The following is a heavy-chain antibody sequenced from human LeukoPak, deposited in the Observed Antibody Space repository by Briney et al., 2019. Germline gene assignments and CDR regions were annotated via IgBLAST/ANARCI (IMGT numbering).Heavy chain of an antibody. V-gene: IGHV4-4*07. CDR3: TRGIVGATAPDY. Sequence: SETLSLTCTVSGGSISSYKWSWIRQPAGKGLEWIGRIYSSGSTNYNPSLKSRVAMSVDTSKNQFSLQLNSVTAADTAVYYCTRGIVGATAPDYWGQGNLVIVSS. CDR1: GGSISSYK. D-gene: IGHD1-26*01. J-gene: IGHJ4*02. CDR2: IYSSGST.